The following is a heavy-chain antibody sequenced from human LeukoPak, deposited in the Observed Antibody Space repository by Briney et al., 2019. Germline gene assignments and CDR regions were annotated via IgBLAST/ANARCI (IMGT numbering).Heavy chain of an antibody. D-gene: IGHD3-3*01. CDR1: GFTFSIYA. CDR3: AKRYYDFPLDY. Sequence: GGSLRLSCAASGFTFSIYAMNWVTQAPGKGLEWVSSISANGGETHYADSVKGRFTISRDNPKNTLYLQINNPRVEDTAVYYCAKRYYDFPLDYWGQGTLVTVSS. J-gene: IGHJ4*02. V-gene: IGHV3-23*01. CDR2: ISANGGET.